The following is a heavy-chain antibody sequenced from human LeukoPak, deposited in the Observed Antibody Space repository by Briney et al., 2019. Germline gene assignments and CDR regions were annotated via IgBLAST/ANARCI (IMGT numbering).Heavy chain of an antibody. D-gene: IGHD4-11*01. CDR3: ARDQEDYTLGYYMDV. CDR2: INTNSGGT. CDR1: GYPFTGYY. J-gene: IGHJ6*03. V-gene: IGHV1-2*02. Sequence: ASVKVSCKASGYPFTGYYMHWVRQAPGQGLEWMGWINTNSGGTNYAQKFQGRVTMTRDTSISTAYMELSRLRSDDTAVYYCARDQEDYTLGYYMDVWGKGTTVTVSS.